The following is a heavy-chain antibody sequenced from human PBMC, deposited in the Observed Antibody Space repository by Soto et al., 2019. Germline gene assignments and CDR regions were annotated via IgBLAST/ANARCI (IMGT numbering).Heavy chain of an antibody. CDR3: AQTYYDILTGYDYYGMDV. CDR2: IYWDDDK. J-gene: IGHJ6*02. CDR1: GGSISSYYW. D-gene: IGHD3-9*01. Sequence: TLSLTCTVSGGSISSYYWSWIRQPPGKALEWLALIYWDDDKRYSPSLKSRLTITKDTSKNQVVLTMTNMDPVDTATYYCAQTYYDILTGYDYYGMDVWGQGTTVTVSS. V-gene: IGHV2-5*08.